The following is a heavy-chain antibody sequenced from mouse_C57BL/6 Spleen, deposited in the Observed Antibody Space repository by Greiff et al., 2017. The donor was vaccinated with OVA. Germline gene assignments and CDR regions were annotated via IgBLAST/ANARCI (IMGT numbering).Heavy chain of an antibody. D-gene: IGHD1-1*01. CDR3: VRADYGSSYGDYYAMDY. J-gene: IGHJ4*01. CDR1: GFSFNTYA. CDR2: IRSKSNNYAT. Sequence: EVQLVESGGGLVQPKGSLKLSCAASGFSFNTYAMNWVRQAPGKGLEWVARIRSKSNNYATYYADSVKDRFTISRDDSESMLYLQMNNLKTEDTAMYYCVRADYGSSYGDYYAMDYWGQGTSVTVSS. V-gene: IGHV10-1*01.